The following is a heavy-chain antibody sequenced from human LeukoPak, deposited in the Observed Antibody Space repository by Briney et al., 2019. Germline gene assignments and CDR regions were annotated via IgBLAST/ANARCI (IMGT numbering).Heavy chain of an antibody. CDR1: GFTVSSNY. J-gene: IGHJ3*02. CDR3: ARGRPYYYDSSGYYPYDAFDI. CDR2: IYSGGST. Sequence: GGSLRLSCAASGFTVSSNYMSWVRQAPGKGLERVSVIYSGGSTYYADSVKGRFTISRDNSKNTLYLQMNSLRAEDTAVYYCARGRPYYYDSSGYYPYDAFDIWGQGTMVTVSS. D-gene: IGHD3-22*01. V-gene: IGHV3-53*01.